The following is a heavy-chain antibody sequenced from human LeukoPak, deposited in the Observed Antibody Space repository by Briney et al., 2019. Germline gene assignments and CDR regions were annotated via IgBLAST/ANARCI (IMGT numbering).Heavy chain of an antibody. V-gene: IGHV4-59*01. CDR1: GGSISSYY. D-gene: IGHD5-24*01. CDR2: IYYSGST. J-gene: IGHJ3*02. Sequence: PSETLSLTCTVSGGSISSYYWSWIRQPPGKGLEGFGDIYYSGSTNYNPSLKSRVTISVDTSKNQFSLKLSSVTAADTAVYYCARGLLDGYTHPAAFDIWGQGTMVTVSS. CDR3: ARGLLDGYTHPAAFDI.